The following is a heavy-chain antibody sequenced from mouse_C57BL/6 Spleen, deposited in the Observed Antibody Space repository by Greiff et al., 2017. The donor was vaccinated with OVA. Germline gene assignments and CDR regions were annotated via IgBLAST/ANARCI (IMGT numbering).Heavy chain of an antibody. J-gene: IGHJ2*01. V-gene: IGHV1-15*01. Sequence: QVQLQQSGAELVRPGASVTLSCKASGYTFTDYEMHWVKQTPVHGLEWIGAIDPETGGTAYNQKFKGKAILTADKSSSTAYMELRSLTSEDSAVYYCTRSGGWDGEGYWGQGTTLTVSS. CDR1: GYTFTDYE. CDR3: TRSGGWDGEGY. CDR2: IDPETGGT. D-gene: IGHD4-1*01.